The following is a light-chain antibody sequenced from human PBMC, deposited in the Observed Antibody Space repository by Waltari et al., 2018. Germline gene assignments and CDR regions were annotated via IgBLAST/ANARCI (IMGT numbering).Light chain of an antibody. Sequence: QSALTQPASVSGSPGQSFTIPCTGTISDVASYNLVSWYQQHPGKAPKLMIYEGSKRPSGVSNRFSGSKSGNTASLTISGLQAEDEADYYCCSYAGSSTFAVFGGGTKLTVL. V-gene: IGLV2-23*03. CDR1: ISDVASYNL. CDR2: EGS. J-gene: IGLJ3*02. CDR3: CSYAGSSTFAV.